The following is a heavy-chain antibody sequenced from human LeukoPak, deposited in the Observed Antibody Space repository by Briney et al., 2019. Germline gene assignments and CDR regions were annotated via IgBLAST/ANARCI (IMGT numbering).Heavy chain of an antibody. Sequence: GGSLRLSCAASGFTFSSYGMHWVRQAPGKGLKWVAVIWYDGSNKYYADSVKGRFTISRDNSKNTLYLQMNSLRAEDTAVYYCASAFQNYDILTGPFDYWGQGTLVTVSS. CDR1: GFTFSSYG. D-gene: IGHD3-9*01. J-gene: IGHJ4*02. CDR2: IWYDGSNK. V-gene: IGHV3-33*01. CDR3: ASAFQNYDILTGPFDY.